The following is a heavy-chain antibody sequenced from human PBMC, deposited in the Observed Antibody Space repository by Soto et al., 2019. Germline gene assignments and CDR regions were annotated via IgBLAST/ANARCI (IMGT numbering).Heavy chain of an antibody. Sequence: EVQLVESGGGLVQPGGSLRLSCEASGFTFSRYWMHWVRQDPGKGLGWVSRINGDGSSTTYADSVKGRFTISRDNAKNTVYLQMNSLRAEDTAVYYCAGDGIVVPGTGNFDYWGQGTLVTVSS. CDR2: INGDGSST. CDR3: AGDGIVVPGTGNFDY. CDR1: GFTFSRYW. D-gene: IGHD6-19*01. J-gene: IGHJ4*02. V-gene: IGHV3-74*01.